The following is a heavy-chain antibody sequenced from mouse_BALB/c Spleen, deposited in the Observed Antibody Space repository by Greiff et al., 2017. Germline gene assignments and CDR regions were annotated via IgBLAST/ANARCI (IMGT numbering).Heavy chain of an antibody. J-gene: IGHJ3*01. CDR2: INPSTGYT. V-gene: IGHV1-7*01. CDR1: GYTFTSYW. CDR3: ARELRRGFAY. Sequence: VQLVESGAELAKPGASVKMSCKASGYTFTSYWMHWVKQRPGQGLEWIGYINPSTGYTEYNQKFKDKATLTADKSSSTAYMQLSSLTSEDSAVYYCARELRRGFAYWGQGTLVTVSA.